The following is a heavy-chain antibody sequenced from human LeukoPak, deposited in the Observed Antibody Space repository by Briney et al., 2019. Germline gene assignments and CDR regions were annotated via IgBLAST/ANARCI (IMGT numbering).Heavy chain of an antibody. CDR2: ISSSSTI. J-gene: IGHJ4*02. V-gene: IGHV3-48*01. D-gene: IGHD6-13*01. CDR1: GFTFSSYS. Sequence: GGSLRLSCAASGFTFSSYSMNWVRQAPGKGLEWVSYISSSSTIYYADSVKGRFTISRDNAKNSLYLQMNSLRSEDTAVYYCARGPSSSPDYWGQGTLVTVSS. CDR3: ARGPSSSPDY.